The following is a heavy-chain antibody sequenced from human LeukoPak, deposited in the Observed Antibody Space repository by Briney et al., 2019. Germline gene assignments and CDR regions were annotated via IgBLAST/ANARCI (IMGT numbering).Heavy chain of an antibody. D-gene: IGHD2-21*02. CDR1: GYSISSGYY. J-gene: IGHJ2*01. CDR2: IYHSGST. CDR3: ARGVVVTATGWYFDL. V-gene: IGHV4-38-2*01. Sequence: SETLSLTCAVSGYSISSGYYWGWIRQPPGKGLEVIGSIYHSGSTYYNPSLKSRVTISVDTSKNQFSLKLSSVTAADTAVYYCARGVVVTATGWYFDLWGRGTLVTVSS.